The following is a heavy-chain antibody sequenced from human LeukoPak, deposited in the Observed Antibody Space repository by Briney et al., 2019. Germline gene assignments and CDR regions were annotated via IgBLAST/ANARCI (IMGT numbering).Heavy chain of an antibody. CDR3: AREGTSGDFDY. J-gene: IGHJ4*02. Sequence: SETLSLTCTVSGGSISRYYWSWIRQPPGKGLEWIGYAYYSGSTNYNPSLKSRVTISVDTSKNQFSLKLNSVTAADTAVYYCAREGTSGDFDYWGQGTLVTVSS. CDR2: AYYSGST. D-gene: IGHD2-2*01. CDR1: GGSISRYY. V-gene: IGHV4-59*01.